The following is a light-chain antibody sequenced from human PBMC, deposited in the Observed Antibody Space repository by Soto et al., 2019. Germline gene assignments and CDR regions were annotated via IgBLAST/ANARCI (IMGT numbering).Light chain of an antibody. CDR1: QGIAPY. Sequence: DVQMTQSPSSLSAFVGDRVTITCRASQGIAPYLAWFQQKPGKVPKLLIYATSTLQSGVPSRFSGSGSGTDFTLNINSLQPEDVGTYYCQKYNSAPLTFGGGTKVDIK. CDR3: QKYNSAPLT. J-gene: IGKJ4*01. CDR2: ATS. V-gene: IGKV1-27*01.